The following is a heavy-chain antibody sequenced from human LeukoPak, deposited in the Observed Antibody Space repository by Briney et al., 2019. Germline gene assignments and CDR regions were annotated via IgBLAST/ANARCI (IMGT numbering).Heavy chain of an antibody. CDR3: AKGLVRPVGATHFDF. D-gene: IGHD1-26*01. CDR2: ISWNSDSI. V-gene: IGHV3-9*01. Sequence: PGGSLRLSCAASGFTFDDYSMHWVRQAPGKGPEWVSGISWNSDSIGYADSVKGRFTISRDNAKNSLYLQMNSLRAEDTAYYYCAKGLVRPVGATHFDFWGQGTLVTVSS. CDR1: GFTFDDYS. J-gene: IGHJ4*02.